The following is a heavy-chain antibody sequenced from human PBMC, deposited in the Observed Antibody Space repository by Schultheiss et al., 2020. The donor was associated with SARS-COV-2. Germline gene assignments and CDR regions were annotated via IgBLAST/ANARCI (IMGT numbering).Heavy chain of an antibody. CDR3: ARDISGYSGYGYDY. V-gene: IGHV3-48*03. J-gene: IGHJ4*02. CDR1: GFTFSSYE. D-gene: IGHD5-12*01. CDR2: ISSSGSTI. Sequence: GGSLRLSCAASGFTFSSYEMNWVRQAPGKGLEWVSYISSSGSTIYYADSVKGRFTISRDNSKNTLYLQMNSLRAEDTAVYYCARDISGYSGYGYDYWGQGTLVTVSS.